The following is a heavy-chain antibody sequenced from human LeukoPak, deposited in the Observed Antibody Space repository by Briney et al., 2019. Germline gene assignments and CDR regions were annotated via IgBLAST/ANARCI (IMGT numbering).Heavy chain of an antibody. V-gene: IGHV4-30-2*01. D-gene: IGHD3-10*01. CDR2: IYHSGST. J-gene: IGHJ5*02. Sequence: PAETLSLTCAVSGGSISSGGYSWSWIRQPPGKGLEWIGYIYHSGSTYYNPSLKSRATISVDRSKNQFSLKLSSVTAADTAVYYCARDNYGSGSYFEGTKNWFDPWGQGTLVTVSS. CDR1: GGSISSGGYS. CDR3: ARDNYGSGSYFEGTKNWFDP.